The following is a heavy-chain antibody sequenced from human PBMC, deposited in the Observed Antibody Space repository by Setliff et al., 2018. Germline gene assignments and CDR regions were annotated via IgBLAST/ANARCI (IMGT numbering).Heavy chain of an antibody. CDR3: AKVKKQLIRGSGFDY. V-gene: IGHV3-30*02. D-gene: IGHD1-1*01. CDR1: GFAFNTYG. CDR2: VRYDGSYK. J-gene: IGHJ4*02. Sequence: HPGGSLRLSCVASGFAFNTYGMHWVRQAPGKGLEWVAFVRYDGSYKNYADSVKGRFTISRDNSKNTVYLQMSSLRVEDTGFYYCAKVKKQLIRGSGFDYWGRGTLVTVSS.